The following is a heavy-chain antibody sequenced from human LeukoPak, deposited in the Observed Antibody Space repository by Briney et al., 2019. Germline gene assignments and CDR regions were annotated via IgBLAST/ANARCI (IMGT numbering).Heavy chain of an antibody. CDR3: ARGSLYGDYPCDFDY. CDR2: MNPNSGNT. J-gene: IGHJ4*02. Sequence: ASVKVSCKASGYTFTSYDINWVRQATGQGLKWMGWMNPNSGNTGYAQKFQGRVTMTRNTSISTAYMELSSLRSEDTAVYYCARGSLYGDYPCDFDYWGQGTLVTVSS. V-gene: IGHV1-8*01. CDR1: GYTFTSYD. D-gene: IGHD4-17*01.